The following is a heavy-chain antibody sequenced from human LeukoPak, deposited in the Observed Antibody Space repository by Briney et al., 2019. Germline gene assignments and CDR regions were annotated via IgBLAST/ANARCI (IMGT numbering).Heavy chain of an antibody. CDR1: GFTFSAYG. D-gene: IGHD4-17*01. CDR3: AKKAGNDYGDQNWFDH. Sequence: PGGSLRLSCAASGFTFSAYGMHWVRQAPGKGLEWVAIIWYDGTNKYCTDSVKGRFTISRDNSKNTLYLQMNSLRAEDTAVYYCAKKAGNDYGDQNWFDHWGQGTLVTVSS. J-gene: IGHJ5*02. CDR2: IWYDGTNK. V-gene: IGHV3-33*06.